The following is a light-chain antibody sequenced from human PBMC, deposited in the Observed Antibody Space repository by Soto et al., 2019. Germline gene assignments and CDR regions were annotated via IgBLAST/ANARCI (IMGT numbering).Light chain of an antibody. CDR1: QHVGTS. J-gene: IGKJ2*01. CDR2: DVS. Sequence: ETVLTQSPATLSLSPGERATLSCRASQHVGTSLAWYQQKLGQAPRLLIYDVSNRATGIPARFSGSGSGTDFTLSISSLEPEDFAVYYCQHRSHWPAGYTFGQGTKLEIK. V-gene: IGKV3-11*01. CDR3: QHRSHWPAGYT.